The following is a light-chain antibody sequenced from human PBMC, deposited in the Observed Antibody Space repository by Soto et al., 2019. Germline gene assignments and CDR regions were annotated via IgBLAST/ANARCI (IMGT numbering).Light chain of an antibody. Sequence: DIQMTQSPSSLSASIGDRVTITCRASQSISSHLNWYQHKPGKAPKLLIFGASSLQFGVPSRFSGSGSGTDFTLTLSGLHPEDFATYYCQQSYSTSRTFGQGTRLEVK. CDR2: GAS. CDR1: QSISSH. V-gene: IGKV1-39*01. CDR3: QQSYSTSRT. J-gene: IGKJ2*01.